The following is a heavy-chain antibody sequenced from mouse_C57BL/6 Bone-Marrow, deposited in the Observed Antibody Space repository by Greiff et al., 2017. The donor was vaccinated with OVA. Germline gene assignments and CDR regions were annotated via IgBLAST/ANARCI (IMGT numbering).Heavy chain of an antibody. D-gene: IGHD4-1*01. CDR1: GYAFSSSW. J-gene: IGHJ4*01. Sequence: VKLQQSGPELVKPGASVKISCKASGYAFSSSWMNWVKQRPGKGLEWIGRIYPGDGDTNYNGKFKGKATLTADKSSSTAYMQLSSLTSEDSAVYFCARSLGLYAMDYWGQGTSVTVSS. V-gene: IGHV1-82*01. CDR3: ARSLGLYAMDY. CDR2: IYPGDGDT.